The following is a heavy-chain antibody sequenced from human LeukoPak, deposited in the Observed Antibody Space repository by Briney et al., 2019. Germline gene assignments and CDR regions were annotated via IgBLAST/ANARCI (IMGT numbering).Heavy chain of an antibody. D-gene: IGHD5-18*01. V-gene: IGHV1-69*06. Sequence: GASVKVFCKASGGTFSSYAISWVRQAPGQGLEWMGGIIPIFGTANYAQKFQGRVTITADKSTSTAYMELSSLRSEDTAVYYCAREGGGYSYGFHRYNWFDPWGQGTLVTVSS. J-gene: IGHJ5*02. CDR2: IIPIFGTA. CDR3: AREGGGYSYGFHRYNWFDP. CDR1: GGTFSSYA.